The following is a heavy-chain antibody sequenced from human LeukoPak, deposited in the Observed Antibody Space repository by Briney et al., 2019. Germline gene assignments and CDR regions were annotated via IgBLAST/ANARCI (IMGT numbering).Heavy chain of an antibody. J-gene: IGHJ6*03. V-gene: IGHV3-21*01. Sequence: AGGSLRLSCAASGFTFSSYSMNWVRQAPGKGLEWVSSISSSSSYIYYADSVKGRFTISRDNAKNSLCLQMNSLRAEDTAVYYCARGEVGGDDLDYMDVWGKGTTVTVSS. CDR2: ISSSSSYI. D-gene: IGHD2-21*02. CDR3: ARGEVGGDDLDYMDV. CDR1: GFTFSSYS.